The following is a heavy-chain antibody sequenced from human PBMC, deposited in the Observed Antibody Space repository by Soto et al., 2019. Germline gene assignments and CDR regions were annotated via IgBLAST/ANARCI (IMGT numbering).Heavy chain of an antibody. CDR1: GGSISSYY. J-gene: IGHJ4*02. D-gene: IGHD3-22*01. Sequence: SETLSLTCTVSGGSISSYYWSWIRQPPGKGLEWIGYIYFRGTTNYNPSLKSRVTMSADTSKNQFSLKLNSVTAADTAVYYCGGMNYFENRVYPLDYGGQGRLVTVPS. V-gene: IGHV4-59*01. CDR3: GGMNYFENRVYPLDY. CDR2: IYFRGTT.